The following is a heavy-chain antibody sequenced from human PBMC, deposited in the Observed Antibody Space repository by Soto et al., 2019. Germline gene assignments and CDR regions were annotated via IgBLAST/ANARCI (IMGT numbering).Heavy chain of an antibody. J-gene: IGHJ6*02. CDR3: AREGVAPYYYYGMDV. V-gene: IGHV1-18*01. D-gene: IGHD5-12*01. CDR1: GYTFTRSG. Sequence: QVQLVQSGAEVKKPGASVKVSCKASGYTFTRSGISWVRQAPGQGLEWMGWISTYNGDTNYAQTFQGRVTMTTDTSKSTGHMEVRSLRSDDTAVYYCAREGVAPYYYYGMDVWGQGTPVTVSS. CDR2: ISTYNGDT.